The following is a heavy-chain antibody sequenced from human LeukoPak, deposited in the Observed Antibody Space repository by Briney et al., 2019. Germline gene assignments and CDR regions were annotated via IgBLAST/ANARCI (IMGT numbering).Heavy chain of an antibody. D-gene: IGHD1-14*01. CDR3: AKRNLNWFDP. CDR2: ISYDGNNK. Sequence: GGSLRLSCAASGFTFSTYGMHWVRQAPGKGLEWVTLISYDGNNKYYADSVKGRFTISRDNSQNTLYLQMNSLRAEDTAVYYCAKRNLNWFDPWGQGTLVTVSS. J-gene: IGHJ5*02. V-gene: IGHV3-30*18. CDR1: GFTFSTYG.